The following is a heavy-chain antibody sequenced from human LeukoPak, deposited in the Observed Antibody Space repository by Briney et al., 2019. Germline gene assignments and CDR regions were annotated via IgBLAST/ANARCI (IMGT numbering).Heavy chain of an antibody. D-gene: IGHD3-10*01. CDR3: ARAKLLWFGELSD. Sequence: ASVKVSYKASGYTFTSYAMHWVRQAPGQRLEWMGWINAGNGNTKYSQKFQGRVTITRDTSASTAYMELSSLRSEDTAVYYCARAKLLWFGELSDWGQGTLVTVSS. CDR1: GYTFTSYA. CDR2: INAGNGNT. V-gene: IGHV1-3*01. J-gene: IGHJ4*02.